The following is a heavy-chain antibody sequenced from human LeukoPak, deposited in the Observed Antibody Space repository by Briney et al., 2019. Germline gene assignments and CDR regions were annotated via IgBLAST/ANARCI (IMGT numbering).Heavy chain of an antibody. CDR3: ARDQWAYCGGDCYDAFDI. D-gene: IGHD2-21*01. CDR2: ISYDGSNI. Sequence: PGGSLRLSCAASGFTFSSYAMHWVRQAPGKGLEWVAVISYDGSNIYYADSVKGRFTISRDNPKNTLYLQMNSLRAEDTAVYYCARDQWAYCGGDCYDAFDIWGQGTMVTVSS. V-gene: IGHV3-30-3*01. J-gene: IGHJ3*02. CDR1: GFTFSSYA.